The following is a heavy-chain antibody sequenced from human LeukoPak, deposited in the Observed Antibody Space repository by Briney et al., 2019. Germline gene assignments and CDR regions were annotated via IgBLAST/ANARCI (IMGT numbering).Heavy chain of an antibody. D-gene: IGHD3-10*01. CDR3: ARDARYASTCYYGSGSYDPTNWFDP. Sequence: GGSLRLSCAASGFTFSSYSMNWVRQAPGKGLEWVSSISSSSSYIYYADSVKGRFTISRDNAKNSLYLQMNSLRAEDTAVYYCARDARYASTCYYGSGSYDPTNWFDPWGQGTLVTVSS. J-gene: IGHJ5*02. V-gene: IGHV3-21*01. CDR1: GFTFSSYS. CDR2: ISSSSSYI.